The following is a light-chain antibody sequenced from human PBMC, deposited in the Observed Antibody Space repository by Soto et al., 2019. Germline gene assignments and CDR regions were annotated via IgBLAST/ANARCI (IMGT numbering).Light chain of an antibody. V-gene: IGLV1-44*01. CDR3: AAWDDSLNGPV. CDR2: SNN. CDR1: SSNIGSNT. Sequence: VLTQPPSASGTPGQKVTISCSGSSSNIGSNTVNWYQQLPGTAPKVLIYSNNQRPSGVPDRFSGSKSGTSASLAISGLQSEDEADFYCAAWDDSLNGPVFGGGTKLTVL. J-gene: IGLJ2*01.